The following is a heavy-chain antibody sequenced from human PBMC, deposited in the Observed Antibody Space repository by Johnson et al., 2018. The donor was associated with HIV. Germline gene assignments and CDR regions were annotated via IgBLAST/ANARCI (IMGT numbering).Heavy chain of an antibody. Sequence: VQLVESGGGVVQPGRSLRLSCTASGFTFTDAWMSWVRQAPGTGLEWVGRIKRKADGGTTDCAAPVKGRFTSSRDDSKNTLYLQMNSLTVDDTAIYYCGRGMAAANWGQGTMVTVSS. CDR2: IKRKADGGTT. D-gene: IGHD6-13*01. CDR1: GFTFTDAW. V-gene: IGHV3-15*01. J-gene: IGHJ3*01. CDR3: GRGMAAAN.